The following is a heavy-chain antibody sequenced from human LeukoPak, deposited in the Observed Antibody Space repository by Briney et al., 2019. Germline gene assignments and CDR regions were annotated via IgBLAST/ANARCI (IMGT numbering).Heavy chain of an antibody. J-gene: IGHJ3*02. CDR3: ARGGGLWDAFDI. CDR2: ISNSSSYI. Sequence: GGSLRLSCAASVSALSNDDMTWARQAPGKGLEWVSSISNSSSYIYYADSVKGRFTISRDNTKNSLYLQLNSLRAEDTAVYYCARGGGLWDAFDIWGQGTMVTVSS. D-gene: IGHD2-21*01. V-gene: IGHV3-21*01. CDR1: VSALSNDD.